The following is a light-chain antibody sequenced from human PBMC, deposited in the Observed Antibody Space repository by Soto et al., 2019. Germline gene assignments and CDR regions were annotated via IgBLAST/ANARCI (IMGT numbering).Light chain of an antibody. V-gene: IGKV1-12*01. J-gene: IGKJ5*01. CDR3: QQSNNHPIS. CDR1: QSVSSW. CDR2: DVS. Sequence: MTQSPATLSVSPGERATLSCRASQSVSSWLAWFQQKPGMAPKLVIYDVSSLQSGVPSRFSGSGSGTEFTLTISSLQPEDFATYYCQQSNNHPISFGQGTRLEIK.